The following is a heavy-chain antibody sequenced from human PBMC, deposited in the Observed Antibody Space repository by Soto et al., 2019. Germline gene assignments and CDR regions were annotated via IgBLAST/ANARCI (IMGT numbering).Heavy chain of an antibody. V-gene: IGHV1-2*04. CDR2: INPNSGGT. CDR3: AREEVTMVRGRGYYYYGMDV. CDR1: GYTFTGYY. D-gene: IGHD3-10*01. Sequence: ASVKVSCKASGYTFTGYYMHWVRQAPGQGLEWMGWINPNSGGTNYAQKFQGWVTMTSDTSISTAYMELSRLRSDDTAVYYCAREEVTMVRGRGYYYYGMDVWGQGTTVTVSS. J-gene: IGHJ6*02.